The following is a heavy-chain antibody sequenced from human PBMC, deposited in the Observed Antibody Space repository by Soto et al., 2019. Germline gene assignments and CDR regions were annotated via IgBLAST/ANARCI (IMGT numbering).Heavy chain of an antibody. CDR1: GFTFSSYA. Sequence: GGSLRHSCAASGFTFSSYAMSWVRQAPGKGLEWVSAISGSGGSTYYADSVKGRFTISRDNSKNTLYLQMNSLRAEDTAVYYCAKGEYSSSNLDYWGQGTLVTVSS. V-gene: IGHV3-23*01. CDR2: ISGSGGST. J-gene: IGHJ4*02. CDR3: AKGEYSSSNLDY. D-gene: IGHD6-6*01.